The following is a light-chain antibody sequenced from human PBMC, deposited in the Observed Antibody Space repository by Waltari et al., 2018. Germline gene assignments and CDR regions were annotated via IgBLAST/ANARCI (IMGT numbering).Light chain of an antibody. J-gene: IGLJ3*02. Sequence: QSVLTQTPSASGTPGQRVTISCSGNNSNIGTNAVNWYQHLPGTAPNPLIYSNEGRPSGVPDRLSGSKSGTSASLAISGLQSEDEANYYCAAWDDSLVGWVFGGGTKLTVL. CDR1: NSNIGTNA. CDR3: AAWDDSLVGWV. CDR2: SNE. V-gene: IGLV1-44*01.